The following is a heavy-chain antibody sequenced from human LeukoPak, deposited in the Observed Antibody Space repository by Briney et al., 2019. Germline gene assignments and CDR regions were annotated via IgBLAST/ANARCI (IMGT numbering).Heavy chain of an antibody. CDR3: ARDDGSGSYYCDY. CDR1: GFTFSGYS. Sequence: GGSLRLSCAASGFTFSGYSMNWVRQAPGKGLEWVSSISSSSSYIYYADSVKGRFTISRDNAKNSLYLQMNSLRAEDTAVYYCARDDGSGSYYCDYWGQGTLVTVSS. CDR2: ISSSSSYI. J-gene: IGHJ4*02. D-gene: IGHD3-10*01. V-gene: IGHV3-21*01.